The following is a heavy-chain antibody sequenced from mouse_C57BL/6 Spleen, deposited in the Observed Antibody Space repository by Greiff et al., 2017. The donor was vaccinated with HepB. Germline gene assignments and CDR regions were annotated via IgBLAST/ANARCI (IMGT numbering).Heavy chain of an antibody. J-gene: IGHJ2*01. Sequence: VQLQQSGADLANPGASVTLSCKASGYTFTSYWMHWVKQKPGQRLEWIGYINPNSGYTKYNQKFKDKATLTADKSSSTAYMQLSSLTYEDSAVYYCARKRVVGYFDYWGQGTTLTVSS. CDR1: GYTFTSYW. CDR3: ARKRVVGYFDY. D-gene: IGHD1-1*01. CDR2: INPNSGYT. V-gene: IGHV1-7*01.